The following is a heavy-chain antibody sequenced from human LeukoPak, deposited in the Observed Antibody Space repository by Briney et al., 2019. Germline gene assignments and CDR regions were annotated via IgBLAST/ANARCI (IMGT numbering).Heavy chain of an antibody. J-gene: IGHJ4*02. Sequence: GGSLRLSCAASGFTFSSYSMNWVRQAPGKGLECVSSISSSSSYIYYADSVKGRSTISRDNAKNSLYLQMNSLRAEDTAVYYCARAQELADFDYWGQGTLVTVSS. CDR2: ISSSSSYI. CDR1: GFTFSSYS. CDR3: ARAQELADFDY. D-gene: IGHD6-13*01. V-gene: IGHV3-21*01.